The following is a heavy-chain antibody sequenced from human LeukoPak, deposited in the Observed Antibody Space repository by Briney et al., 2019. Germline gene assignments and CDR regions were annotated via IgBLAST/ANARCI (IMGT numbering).Heavy chain of an antibody. Sequence: GGSLRLSCAASGFTFSSYGMHWVRQAPGKGLEWVAFIRYDGSNKYYADSVKGRFTISRDNSKNTLYLQMNSLRAEDTAVYYCAPHIVVVTAIQVFQHWGQGTLVTVSS. CDR3: APHIVVVTAIQVFQH. V-gene: IGHV3-30*02. CDR2: IRYDGSNK. D-gene: IGHD2-21*02. CDR1: GFTFSSYG. J-gene: IGHJ1*01.